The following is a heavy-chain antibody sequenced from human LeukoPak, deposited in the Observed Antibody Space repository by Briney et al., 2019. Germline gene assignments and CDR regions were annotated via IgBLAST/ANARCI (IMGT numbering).Heavy chain of an antibody. CDR2: IIPLFGTA. J-gene: IGHJ3*02. D-gene: IGHD2-2*01. CDR1: GGTFSSYA. V-gene: IGHV1-69*13. CDR3: ARDRCSSTSCSLHDAFDI. Sequence: SVKVSCKASGGTFSSYAISWVRQAPGQGLEWMGGIIPLFGTANYAQKFQGRVTITADESTSTAYMELSSLRSEDTAVYYCARDRCSSTSCSLHDAFDIWGQGTMVTVSS.